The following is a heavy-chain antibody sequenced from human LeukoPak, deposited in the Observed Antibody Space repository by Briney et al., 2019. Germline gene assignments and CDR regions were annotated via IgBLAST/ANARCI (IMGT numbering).Heavy chain of an antibody. D-gene: IGHD1-26*01. CDR2: ISGSGGST. V-gene: IGHV3-23*01. J-gene: IGHJ4*02. Sequence: GGSLRLSCAASGFTFSSYAMYWVRQAPGKGLEWVSGISGSGGSTYFADSVKGRFTISRDNSKNTLYLQMNSLRAEDTAVYYCAKDLVYDGGYSGSYSGFDYWGQGTLVTVSS. CDR3: AKDLVYDGGYSGSYSGFDY. CDR1: GFTFSSYA.